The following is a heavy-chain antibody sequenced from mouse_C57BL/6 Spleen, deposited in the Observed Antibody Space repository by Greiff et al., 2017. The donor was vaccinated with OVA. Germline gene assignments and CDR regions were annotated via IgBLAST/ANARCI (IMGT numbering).Heavy chain of an antibody. CDR3: ARLDYGFAY. V-gene: IGHV1-82*01. Sequence: QVQLQQSGPELVKPGASVKISCKASGYAFSSSWMNWVKQRPGKGLEWIGRIYPGDGDTNYNGKFKGKATLTADKSSSTAYMQLSSLTSEDSAVYFCARLDYGFAYWGQGTLVTVSA. CDR2: IYPGDGDT. J-gene: IGHJ3*01. D-gene: IGHD2-4*01. CDR1: GYAFSSSW.